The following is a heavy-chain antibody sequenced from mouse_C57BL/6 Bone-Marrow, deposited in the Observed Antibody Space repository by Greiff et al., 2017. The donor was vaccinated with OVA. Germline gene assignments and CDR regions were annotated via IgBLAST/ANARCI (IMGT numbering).Heavy chain of an antibody. D-gene: IGHD4-1*01. V-gene: IGHV7-3*01. CDR1: GFTFTDYY. J-gene: IGHJ2*01. CDR3: ARYKKLDYFDY. Sequence: EVQLVESGGGLVQPGGSLSLSCAASGFTFTDYYMSWVRQPPGKALEWLGFIRNKANGYTTEYSASVKGRFTISRDNSQSILYLQMNALRAEDSATYYCARYKKLDYFDYWGQGTTLTVSS. CDR2: IRNKANGYTT.